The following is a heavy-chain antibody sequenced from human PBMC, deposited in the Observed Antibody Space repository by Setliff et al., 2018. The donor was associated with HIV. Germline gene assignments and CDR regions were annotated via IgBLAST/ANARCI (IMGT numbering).Heavy chain of an antibody. CDR1: GYTFSTYG. CDR2: INAANGKT. Sequence: ASVKVSCKASGYTFSTYGMHWVRQAPGQRLEWMGWINAANGKTKYSQKFQGRLTITGDISASTVDMELSRLKPEDTALYFCARDYSGTYYGDIDWWGQGTLGTV. J-gene: IGHJ4*02. V-gene: IGHV1-3*01. D-gene: IGHD1-26*01. CDR3: ARDYSGTYYGDIDW.